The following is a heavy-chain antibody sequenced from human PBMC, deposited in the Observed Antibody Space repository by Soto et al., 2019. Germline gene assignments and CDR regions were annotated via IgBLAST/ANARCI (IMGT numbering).Heavy chain of an antibody. J-gene: IGHJ4*02. Sequence: DLVESGGGLVQPGGSLRLSCAASGFTFRYYWLHWVRQVPGRGPVWVSGINNDGSDTFYADFVEGRFTISRDNAKNTVYLRMDSLRAEDTAIYYCGSLFEFWGQGTLVTVPS. CDR2: INNDGSDT. CDR1: GFTFRYYW. CDR3: GSLFEF. V-gene: IGHV3-74*01.